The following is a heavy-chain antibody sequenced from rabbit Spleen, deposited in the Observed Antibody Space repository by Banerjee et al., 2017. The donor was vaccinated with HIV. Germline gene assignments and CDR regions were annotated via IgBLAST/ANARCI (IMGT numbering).Heavy chain of an antibody. CDR2: IDPLFGTT. V-gene: IGHV1S47*01. D-gene: IGHD1-1*01. J-gene: IGHJ3*01. CDR1: GFDFSSYG. CDR3: VRGASSSGYYSL. Sequence: LEESGGGLVQPGGSLTLSCKASGFDFSSYGMSWVRQAPGKGLEWIGYIDPLFGTTYYANWVNGRFTISSHNAQNTLYLQLNSLTAADTATYFCVRGASSSGYYSLWGQGTLVTVS.